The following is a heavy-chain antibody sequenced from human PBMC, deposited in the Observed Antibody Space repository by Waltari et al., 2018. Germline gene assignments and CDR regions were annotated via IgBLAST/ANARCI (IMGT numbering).Heavy chain of an antibody. Sequence: EVQLVESGGVVVQPGGSLRLSCAASGFTFDDYAMHWVRQAPGKGLEWVSLISWDGVSTYYADSVKGRFTISRDNSKNSLYLQMNSLRAEDTALYYCAKEHRASGWGTYYFDYWGQGTLVTVSS. J-gene: IGHJ4*02. V-gene: IGHV3-43D*03. CDR3: AKEHRASGWGTYYFDY. CDR2: ISWDGVST. CDR1: GFTFDDYA. D-gene: IGHD6-19*01.